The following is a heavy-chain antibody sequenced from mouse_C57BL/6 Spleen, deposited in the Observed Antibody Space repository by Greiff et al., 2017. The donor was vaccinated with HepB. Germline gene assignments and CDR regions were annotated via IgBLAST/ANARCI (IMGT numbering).Heavy chain of an antibody. CDR2: INTNNGGT. J-gene: IGHJ3*01. V-gene: IGHV1-26*01. D-gene: IGHD2-2*01. Sequence: EVQLQQSGPELVKPGASVKISCKASGYTFTDYYMNWVKQSHGKSLEWIGDINTNNGGTSYNQKFKGKATLTVDKSSSTAYMELRSLTSEDSAVYYCASLGGYDGGAWFAYWGQGTLVTVSA. CDR3: ASLGGYDGGAWFAY. CDR1: GYTFTDYY.